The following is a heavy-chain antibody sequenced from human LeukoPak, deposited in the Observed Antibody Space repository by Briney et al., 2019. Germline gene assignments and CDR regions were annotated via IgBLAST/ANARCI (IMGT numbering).Heavy chain of an antibody. J-gene: IGHJ4*02. CDR1: GGSISSSSYY. D-gene: IGHD3-22*01. CDR3: ARDGYDSSGYYDY. CDR2: IYYSGST. Sequence: SESLSLTCTVSGGSISSSSYYWGWIRQPPGKGPEWIGSIYYSGSTYYNPSLKSRVTISVDTSKNQFSLKLSSVTAADTAVYYCARDGYDSSGYYDYWGQGTLVTVSS. V-gene: IGHV4-39*07.